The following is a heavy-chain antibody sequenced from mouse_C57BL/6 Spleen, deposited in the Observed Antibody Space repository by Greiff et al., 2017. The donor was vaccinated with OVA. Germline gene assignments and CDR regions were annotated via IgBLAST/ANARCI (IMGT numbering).Heavy chain of an antibody. CDR2: IDPSDSYT. V-gene: IGHV1-69*01. CDR3: ARFMVTTEAMDY. J-gene: IGHJ4*01. Sequence: QVQLQQPGAELVMPGASVKLSCKASGYTFTSYWMHWVKQRPGQGLEWIGEIDPSDSYTNYNQKFKGKSTLTVDKSSSTAYMQLSSLTSEDSAVYYCARFMVTTEAMDYWGQGTSVTVSS. D-gene: IGHD2-2*01. CDR1: GYTFTSYW.